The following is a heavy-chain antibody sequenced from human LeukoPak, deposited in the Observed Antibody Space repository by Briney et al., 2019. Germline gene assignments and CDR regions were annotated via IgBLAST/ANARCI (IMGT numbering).Heavy chain of an antibody. Sequence: GASVKVSCKASGYTFTSNYMHWVRQAPGQGLEWMGWINSKSGATSYAQTFQGRVTMTRDTSITTAYMELSGLRSDDTAVYYCARGFGSSWFDYWGRGTLVTVSS. D-gene: IGHD6-13*01. J-gene: IGHJ5*01. CDR3: ARGFGSSWFDY. CDR2: INSKSGAT. V-gene: IGHV1-2*02. CDR1: GYTFTSNY.